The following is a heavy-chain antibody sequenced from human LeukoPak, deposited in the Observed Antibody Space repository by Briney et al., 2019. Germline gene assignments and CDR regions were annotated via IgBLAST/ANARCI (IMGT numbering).Heavy chain of an antibody. J-gene: IGHJ4*02. CDR1: GGSISSHY. V-gene: IGHV4-59*11. CDR2: IYYSGST. CDR3: ARGSYSSSWYSPTFDY. D-gene: IGHD6-13*01. Sequence: PSETLSLTCTVSGGSISSHYWSWIRQPPGKGLEWIGYIYYSGSTDYNPSLKSRVTMSVDTSKNQFSLKLSSVTAVDTAVYYCARGSYSSSWYSPTFDYWGQGTLVTVSS.